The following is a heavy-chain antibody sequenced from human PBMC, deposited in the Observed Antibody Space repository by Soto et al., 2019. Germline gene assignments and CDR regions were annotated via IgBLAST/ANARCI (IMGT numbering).Heavy chain of an antibody. CDR3: ARFTQWDYYYYGMDV. CDR1: GGSISSYY. V-gene: IGHV4-59*01. Sequence: PSETLSLTCTVSGGSISSYYWSWIRQPPGKGLEWIGYIYYSGSTNCNPSLKSRVTISVDTSKNQFSLKLSSVTAADTAVYYCARFTQWDYYYYGMDVWGQGTTVTVYS. D-gene: IGHD2-8*01. J-gene: IGHJ6*02. CDR2: IYYSGST.